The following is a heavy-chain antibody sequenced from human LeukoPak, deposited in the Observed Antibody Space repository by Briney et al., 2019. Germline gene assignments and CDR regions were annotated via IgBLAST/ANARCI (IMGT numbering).Heavy chain of an antibody. CDR2: ISSSGNTI. Sequence: GGSLTLSCAASGFTFSSYEMNWVRQAPGKGLEWVSYISSSGNTIYYADSVKGRFTISRDNAKNSLYLQMNSLRAEDTAVYYCARDHGSGWHYFDYWGQGTLVTVSS. D-gene: IGHD6-19*01. J-gene: IGHJ4*02. V-gene: IGHV3-48*03. CDR3: ARDHGSGWHYFDY. CDR1: GFTFSSYE.